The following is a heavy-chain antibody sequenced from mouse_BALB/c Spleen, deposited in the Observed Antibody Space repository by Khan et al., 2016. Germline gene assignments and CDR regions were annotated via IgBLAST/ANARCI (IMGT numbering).Heavy chain of an antibody. Sequence: EVQLQESGPSLVKPSQTLSLTCSVTGDSITSGYWNWIRKFPGNKLEYMGYISYSGSTYYNPSLKSRISITRDTSKNQYYLQLNSVTTEDTATYYCAXYDGSSYVRAMHYWGQGTSVTVSS. J-gene: IGHJ4*01. D-gene: IGHD1-1*01. CDR1: GDSITSGY. CDR2: ISYSGST. V-gene: IGHV3-8*02. CDR3: AXYDGSSYVRAMHY.